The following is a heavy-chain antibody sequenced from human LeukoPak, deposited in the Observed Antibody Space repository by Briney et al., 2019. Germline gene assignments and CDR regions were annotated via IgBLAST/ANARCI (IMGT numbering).Heavy chain of an antibody. Sequence: GGSLRLSCAASGFTFSSYAMSWVRQAPGKGLEWVSAISGSGGSTYYADSVKGRFTISRDNSKNTLYLQMNSLRAEDAAVYYCAKGTDIVVVDYGMDVWGKGTTVTVSS. CDR2: ISGSGGST. CDR1: GFTFSSYA. V-gene: IGHV3-23*01. J-gene: IGHJ6*04. D-gene: IGHD2-15*01. CDR3: AKGTDIVVVDYGMDV.